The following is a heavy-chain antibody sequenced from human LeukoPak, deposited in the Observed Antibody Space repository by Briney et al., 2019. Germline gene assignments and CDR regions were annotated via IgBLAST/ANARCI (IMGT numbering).Heavy chain of an antibody. Sequence: GGSLRLSCAASGFTVSSSYMSWVRQAPGKGLEWVSVIYSGGSTYYADSVKGRFTISRDNSKNTLYLQMNSLRAEDTAVYYCARLYCSGGSCYFDYWGQGTLVTVSS. V-gene: IGHV3-53*01. CDR1: GFTVSSSY. D-gene: IGHD2-15*01. J-gene: IGHJ4*02. CDR2: IYSGGST. CDR3: ARLYCSGGSCYFDY.